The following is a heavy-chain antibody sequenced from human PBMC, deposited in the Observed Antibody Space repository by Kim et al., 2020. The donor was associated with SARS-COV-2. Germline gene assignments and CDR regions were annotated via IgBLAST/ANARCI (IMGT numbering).Heavy chain of an antibody. CDR2: IYYSGST. CDR1: GGSISSYY. Sequence: SETLSLTCTVSGGSISSYYWSWIRQPPGKGLEWIGYIYYSGSTNYNPSLKSRVTISVDTSKNQFSLKLSSVTAADTAVYYCARDYYGSGSYYNGGWFDPWGQGTLVTVSS. V-gene: IGHV4-59*13. CDR3: ARDYYGSGSYYNGGWFDP. J-gene: IGHJ5*02. D-gene: IGHD3-10*01.